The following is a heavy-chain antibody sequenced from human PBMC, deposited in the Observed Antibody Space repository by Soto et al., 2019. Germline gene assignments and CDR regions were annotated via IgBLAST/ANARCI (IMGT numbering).Heavy chain of an antibody. D-gene: IGHD3-10*01. CDR2: IYSAGST. J-gene: IGHJ4*02. Sequence: GGSLRLSCAASGLTVSSSYMSWVRQAPGKGLQWVSVIYSAGSTYYANSLKLSSVTAADTAVYYCARDPLNGSGKKRPRGSFDYWGQGTLVTVSS. CDR1: GLTVSSSY. CDR3: DY. V-gene: IGHV3-53*01.